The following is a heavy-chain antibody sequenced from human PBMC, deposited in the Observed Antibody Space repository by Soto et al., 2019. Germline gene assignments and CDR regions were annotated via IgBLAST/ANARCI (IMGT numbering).Heavy chain of an antibody. J-gene: IGHJ6*02. Sequence: QVQLQESGPGLVKPSETLSLTCSVSGGSISGYLWSWIRQPPGKGLEWIGYIYYSGSADYNPSLKSRVSISVDTSKDQFSLMLTSVTAADTAVYYCARDKGAYSSSAGDYYYGMDVWGQGTTVTVSS. V-gene: IGHV4-59*01. CDR1: GGSISGYL. CDR3: ARDKGAYSSSAGDYYYGMDV. D-gene: IGHD3-22*01. CDR2: IYYSGSA.